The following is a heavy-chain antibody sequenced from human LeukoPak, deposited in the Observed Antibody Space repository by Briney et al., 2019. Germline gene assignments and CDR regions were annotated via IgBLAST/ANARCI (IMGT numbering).Heavy chain of an antibody. CDR2: IFHSGST. J-gene: IGHJ4*02. D-gene: IGHD2-21*01. CDR1: GYSIINDYY. V-gene: IGHV4-38-2*02. CDR3: ARVYVKLFSYFDY. Sequence: SETLSLTCTVSGYSIINDYYWGWIRQPPGKGLEWIGSIFHSGSTYYNPSLRSRLTISVDTSKNQFSLRLSSVTAADTAVYYCARVYVKLFSYFDYWGQGALVTVSS.